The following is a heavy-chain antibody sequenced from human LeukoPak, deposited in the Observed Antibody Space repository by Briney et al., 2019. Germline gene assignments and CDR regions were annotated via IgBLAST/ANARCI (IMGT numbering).Heavy chain of an antibody. D-gene: IGHD2-21*02. CDR1: GGTFSSYA. CDR3: ASSNCGGDCYSGY. CDR2: IIPIFGTA. J-gene: IGHJ4*02. V-gene: IGHV1-69*05. Sequence: SVKVSCKASGGTFSSYAISWVRQAPGQGLEWMGRIIPIFGTANYAQKFQARVTITTDESTSTAYMALSSLRSEDTAVYYCASSNCGGDCYSGYWGQGTLVTVSS.